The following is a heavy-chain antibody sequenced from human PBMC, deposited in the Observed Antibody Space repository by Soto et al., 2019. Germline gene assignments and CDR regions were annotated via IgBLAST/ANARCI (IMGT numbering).Heavy chain of an antibody. CDR3: ARERITMVRGSEGGFDP. J-gene: IGHJ5*02. CDR1: GYTFTSYY. CDR2: INPSGGST. Sequence: ASVKVSCKASGYTFTSYYMHWVRQAPGQGLEWMGIINPSGGSTSYAQKFQGRVTMTRDTSTSTVYMELSSLRSEDTAVYYCARERITMVRGSEGGFDPWGRGTLVTVSS. D-gene: IGHD3-10*01. V-gene: IGHV1-46*01.